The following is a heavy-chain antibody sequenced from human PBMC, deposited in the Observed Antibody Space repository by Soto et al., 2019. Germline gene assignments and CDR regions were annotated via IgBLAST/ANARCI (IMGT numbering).Heavy chain of an antibody. J-gene: IGHJ3*02. Sequence: SETLSLTCSVSGASISSNFWSWVRQPPGKGLEWIGYIYFGGTTQSNPSLKGRATISLDTSKNQFTLNLASVSAADTAVYYCARGGIFDSSGYYYFSAFDIWGQGTMVT. D-gene: IGHD3-22*01. V-gene: IGHV4-59*12. CDR1: GASISSNF. CDR2: IYFGGTT. CDR3: ARGGIFDSSGYYYFSAFDI.